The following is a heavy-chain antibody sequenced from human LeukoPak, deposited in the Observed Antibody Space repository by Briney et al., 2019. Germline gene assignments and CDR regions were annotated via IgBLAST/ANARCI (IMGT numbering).Heavy chain of an antibody. V-gene: IGHV1-69-2*01. CDR1: GYTFTDYY. Sequence: GATVKISCKVSGYTFTDYYMHWVQQAPGKGLEWIGLVDPEDGETIYAEKFQGRVTITADTSTDTAYMELGSLRSEDTAVYYCATGIAVAGIPYYFDYWGQGTLVTVSS. J-gene: IGHJ4*02. CDR3: ATGIAVAGIPYYFDY. CDR2: VDPEDGET. D-gene: IGHD6-19*01.